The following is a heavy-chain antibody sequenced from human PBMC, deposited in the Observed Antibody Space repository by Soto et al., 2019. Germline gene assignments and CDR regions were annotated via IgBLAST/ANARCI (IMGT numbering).Heavy chain of an antibody. CDR3: ARDGGISPQDFDI. Sequence: EVQLVESGGGLVQPGGSLRLSCAASGFTFSSYSMNWVRQAPGKGLEWVSYISSSSSTIYYADSVKGRFTISRDNAKNSLYLRMNSLRAEDTAVYYCARDGGISPQDFDIWGQGTMVTVSS. CDR2: ISSSSSTI. J-gene: IGHJ3*02. V-gene: IGHV3-48*01. CDR1: GFTFSSYS. D-gene: IGHD3-16*01.